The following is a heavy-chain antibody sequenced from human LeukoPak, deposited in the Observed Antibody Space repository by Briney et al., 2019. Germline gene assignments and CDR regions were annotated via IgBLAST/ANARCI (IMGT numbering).Heavy chain of an antibody. V-gene: IGHV4-39*01. CDR1: GGSISSSSYY. J-gene: IGHJ3*02. Sequence: PSETLSLTCTVSGGSISSSSYYWGWIRQPPGKGLEWIGSIYYSGSTYYNPSLKSRVTISVDTSKNQFSLKLSSVTAADTAVYYCARSGFPDAFDIWGQGTVVTVSS. CDR2: IYYSGST. D-gene: IGHD1-26*01. CDR3: ARSGFPDAFDI.